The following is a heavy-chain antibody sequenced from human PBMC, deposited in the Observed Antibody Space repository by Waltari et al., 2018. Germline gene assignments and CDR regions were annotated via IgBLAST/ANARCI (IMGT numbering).Heavy chain of an antibody. J-gene: IGHJ5*02. CDR1: GGSFRGLY. Sequence: QVQLRQWAAGLLKPSETPSLTAAVYGGSFRGLYWSWIRQPPGKGLEWIGEINHSGSTNYNPSLKSRVTISVDTSKNQFSLKLSSVTAADTAVYYCARTRRDRFDPWGQGTLVTVSS. V-gene: IGHV4-34*01. D-gene: IGHD2-2*01. CDR3: ARTRRDRFDP. CDR2: INHSGST.